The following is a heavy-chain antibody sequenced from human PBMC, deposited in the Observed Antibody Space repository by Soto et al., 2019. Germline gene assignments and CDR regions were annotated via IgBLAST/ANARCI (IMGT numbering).Heavy chain of an antibody. CDR2: TYYRSKWYN. V-gene: IGHV6-1*01. Sequence: SHTLSLTCVISGDSVSSYNAAWNWIRQSPSRGLEWLGRTYYRSKWYNDYALSVKGRITINPDTSQNQFSLQLNSVTTEDTGVYYCTREDYGAATKRGFEYRGQGTRV. CDR3: TREDYGAATKRGFEY. CDR1: GDSVSSYNAA. J-gene: IGHJ4*02. D-gene: IGHD4-17*01.